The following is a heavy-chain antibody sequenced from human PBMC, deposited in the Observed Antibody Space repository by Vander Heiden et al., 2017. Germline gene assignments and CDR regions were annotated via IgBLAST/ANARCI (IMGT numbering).Heavy chain of an antibody. CDR3: ARGKGRGYSYGVQRYYYGMDV. CDR1: GGSFSGYY. J-gene: IGHJ6*02. V-gene: IGHV4-34*01. D-gene: IGHD5-18*01. Sequence: QVQLQQWGAGLLKPSETLSLTCAVYGGSFSGYYWRWIRQPPGKGLEWIGEINHSGSTNYNPSLKSRVTISVDTSKNQFSLKLSSVTAADTAVYYCARGKGRGYSYGVQRYYYGMDVWGQGTTVTVSS. CDR2: INHSGST.